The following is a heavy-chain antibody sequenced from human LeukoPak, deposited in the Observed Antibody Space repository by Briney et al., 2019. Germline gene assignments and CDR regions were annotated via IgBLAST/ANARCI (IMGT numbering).Heavy chain of an antibody. CDR2: ISGSGGST. Sequence: GGSLRLSCAASGFTFSSYGMSWVRQAPGKVLEWVSAISGSGGSTYYADSVKGRFTISRDNSKNTLYLQMNSLRAEDTAVYYCAKQEDIWFGELLPVDYWGQGTLVTVSS. CDR3: AKQEDIWFGELLPVDY. CDR1: GFTFSSYG. D-gene: IGHD3-10*01. V-gene: IGHV3-23*01. J-gene: IGHJ4*02.